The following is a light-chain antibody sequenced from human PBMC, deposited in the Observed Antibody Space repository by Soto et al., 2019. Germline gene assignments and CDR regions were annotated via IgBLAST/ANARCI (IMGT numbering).Light chain of an antibody. CDR2: GAS. V-gene: IGKV3-15*01. CDR3: QQYSSLPHT. CDR1: QSVRSN. Sequence: EIVMTQSPVTLSVSPGERVTLSCRASQSVRSNLAWYQQKPGQAPRLLIYGASTRATGIPDRFSGSGSGTEFTLTISSLQSEDFAVYYCQQYSSLPHTFGQGTKLEVK. J-gene: IGKJ2*01.